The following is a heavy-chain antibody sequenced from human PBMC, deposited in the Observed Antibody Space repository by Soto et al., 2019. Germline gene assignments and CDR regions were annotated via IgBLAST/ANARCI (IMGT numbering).Heavy chain of an antibody. CDR3: ARLDRSTSKIGV. CDR1: GDSVSSGASH. CDR2: IHHNATA. J-gene: IGHJ6*02. V-gene: IGHV4-61*08. Sequence: QVQLQESGPGLLKPSETLSLTCTLSGDSVSSGASHWTWIRQSPGKGLEGIGYIHHNATADCNPSLKSRVNILVDTSTNQFALKLTSASTADTAVYYCARLDRSTSKIGVWGQGTTVTASS. D-gene: IGHD3-22*01.